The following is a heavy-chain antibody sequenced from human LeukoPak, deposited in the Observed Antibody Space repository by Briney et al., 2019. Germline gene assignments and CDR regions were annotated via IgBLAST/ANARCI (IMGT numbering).Heavy chain of an antibody. CDR3: AKPSTDYYYDSSGYFDAFDI. V-gene: IGHV3-30-3*02. J-gene: IGHJ3*02. CDR2: ISYDGSNK. Sequence: GGSLRLSCAASGFTFSSYAMHWVRQAPGKGLEWVAVISYDGSNKYYADSVKGRFTISRDNSKNTLYLQMNSLRAEDTALYYCAKPSTDYYYDSSGYFDAFDIWGQGTMVTVSS. CDR1: GFTFSSYA. D-gene: IGHD3-22*01.